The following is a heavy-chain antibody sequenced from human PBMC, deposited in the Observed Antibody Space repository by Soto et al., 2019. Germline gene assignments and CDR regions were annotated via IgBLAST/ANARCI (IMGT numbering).Heavy chain of an antibody. CDR2: VYYTGST. Sequence: SETLSLTCTVSGDSISTFYWGWMRQSPGKELGWIGYVYYTGSTNYNPSLKSRVTISVDRSKNQFSLKLTSANAADAAVYYCARGRTVRNYADDSSDYFYFFDYWGQGTQVTVSS. D-gene: IGHD3-22*01. CDR1: GDSISTFY. V-gene: IGHV4-59*01. J-gene: IGHJ4*02. CDR3: ARGRTVRNYADDSSDYFYFFDY.